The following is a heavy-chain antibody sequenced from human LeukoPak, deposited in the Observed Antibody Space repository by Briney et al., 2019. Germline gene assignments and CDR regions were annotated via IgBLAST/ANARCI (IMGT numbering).Heavy chain of an antibody. CDR2: IYYSGST. J-gene: IGHJ5*02. D-gene: IGHD3-22*01. CDR1: GGSINSGGNY. CDR3: ARGNYHYDSSGYRLDP. V-gene: IGHV4-31*03. Sequence: PSETLSLTCTVSGGSINSGGNYWSWIRQHPGKGLEWIGYIYYSGSTNYNPSLKSRVTISVDTSKNQFSLKLSSVTAADTAVYYCARGNYHYDSSGYRLDPWGQGTLVTVSS.